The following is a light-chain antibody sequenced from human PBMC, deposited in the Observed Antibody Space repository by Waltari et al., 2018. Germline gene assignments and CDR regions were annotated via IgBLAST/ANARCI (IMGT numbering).Light chain of an antibody. Sequence: DIQMTQSPSSLSASVGDRVVITCRASQSIHNSLNWYQQKPGKAPEVLIHAASTLLSGVPSRFSDSGSGTEFTLTITPLQPEDFATYFCQQTYSTSITFGQGTRLEIK. J-gene: IGKJ5*01. CDR3: QQTYSTSIT. V-gene: IGKV1-39*01. CDR2: AAS. CDR1: QSIHNS.